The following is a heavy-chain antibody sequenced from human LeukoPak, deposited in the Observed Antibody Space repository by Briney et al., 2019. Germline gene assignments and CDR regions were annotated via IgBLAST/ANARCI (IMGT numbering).Heavy chain of an antibody. J-gene: IGHJ4*02. D-gene: IGHD4-17*01. Sequence: GGSLRLSCAASGFTFSSYGMHWVRQAPGKGLEWVAVIWYDGSNKYYADSVKGRFTISRDNSKNTLYLQMNSLRAEDTAVYYCARGTYDYGDRGDFDYWGQGTLVTVSS. CDR2: IWYDGSNK. CDR3: ARGTYDYGDRGDFDY. CDR1: GFTFSSYG. V-gene: IGHV3-33*01.